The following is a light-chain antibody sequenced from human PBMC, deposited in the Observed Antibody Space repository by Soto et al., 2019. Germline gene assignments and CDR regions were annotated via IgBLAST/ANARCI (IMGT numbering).Light chain of an antibody. CDR2: DVN. CDR3: CSYAGSDTLYV. J-gene: IGLJ1*01. CDR1: SSDVGSYNF. V-gene: IGLV2-23*02. Sequence: QPVLTQPASVSGSPGQSITISCTGSSSDVGSYNFVSWYQQHPGKAPKLMIYDVNKRPSGVSNRFSGSKSGNTASLTISGLQAEDEADYYCCSYAGSDTLYVFGTGTKLTVL.